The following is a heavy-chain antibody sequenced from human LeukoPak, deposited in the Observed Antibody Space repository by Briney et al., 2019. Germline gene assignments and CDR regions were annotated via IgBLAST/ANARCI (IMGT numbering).Heavy chain of an antibody. CDR3: ARDYRTAFDY. CDR2: ISYDGSNK. D-gene: IGHD2-21*02. Sequence: GRSLRLSCAASGFTFSSYAMHWVRQAPGKGLEWVAVISYDGSNKYYADSVKGRFTISRDNSKSTLYLQMNSLRAEDTAVYYCARDYRTAFDYWGQGTLVTVSS. CDR1: GFTFSSYA. V-gene: IGHV3-30*01. J-gene: IGHJ4*02.